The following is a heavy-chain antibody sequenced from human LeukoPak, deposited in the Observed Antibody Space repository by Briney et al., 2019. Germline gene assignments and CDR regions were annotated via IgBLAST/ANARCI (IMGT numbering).Heavy chain of an antibody. V-gene: IGHV3-21*01. J-gene: IGHJ4*02. CDR2: ISSTSSHM. CDR3: ATRYCSSTICYAFDY. CDR1: GFTFGDYA. Sequence: PGGSLRLSCTASGFTFGDYAMSWVRQAPGKGLEWVSSISSTSSHMYYADSVKGRFTISRDNAKNSLYLQMNSLRAEDTAVYYCATRYCSSTICYAFDYWGQGTLVTVS. D-gene: IGHD2-2*01.